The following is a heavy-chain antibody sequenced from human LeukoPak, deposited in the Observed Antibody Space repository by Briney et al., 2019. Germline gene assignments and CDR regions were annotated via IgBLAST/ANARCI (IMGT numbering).Heavy chain of an antibody. D-gene: IGHD3-22*01. CDR2: INYSGDST. V-gene: IGHV3-23*01. J-gene: IGHJ4*02. Sequence: GGSLRLSCAASGFTFSSYAMSWVRQAPGKGLERVSTINYSGDSTYYADSVKGRFTISRDNAKNTLYLQMNSLRAEDTAVYFCAKDATMIVVIGYFDYWGQGTLVTVSS. CDR3: AKDATMIVVIGYFDY. CDR1: GFTFSSYA.